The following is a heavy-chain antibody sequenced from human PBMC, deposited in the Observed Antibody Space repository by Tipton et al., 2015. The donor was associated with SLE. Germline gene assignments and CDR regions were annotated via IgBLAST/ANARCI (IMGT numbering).Heavy chain of an antibody. CDR3: ARGIAV. CDR2: IKEDGSEK. CDR1: GGSISSSNW. Sequence: SLRLSCAVSGGSISSSNWWSWVRQPPGKGLEWVANIKEDGSEKYYVDSVKGRFTISRDNAKNSLYLQMNSLRAEDTAVYYCARGIAVWGQGTLVTVSS. D-gene: IGHD6-19*01. V-gene: IGHV3-7*01. J-gene: IGHJ4*02.